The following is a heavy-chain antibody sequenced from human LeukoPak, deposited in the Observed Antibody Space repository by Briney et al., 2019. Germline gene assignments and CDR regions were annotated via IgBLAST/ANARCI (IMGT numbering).Heavy chain of an antibody. CDR2: INHSGST. CDR3: ATGTHYYGSGSYPNWFDP. Sequence: SETLSLTCAVYGGSFSGYYWSWIRQPPGKGQEWIGEINHSGSTNYNPSLKSRVTISVDTSKNQFSLKLSSVTAADTAVYYCATGTHYYGSGSYPNWFDPWGQGTLVTVSS. D-gene: IGHD3-10*01. CDR1: GGSFSGYY. J-gene: IGHJ5*02. V-gene: IGHV4-34*01.